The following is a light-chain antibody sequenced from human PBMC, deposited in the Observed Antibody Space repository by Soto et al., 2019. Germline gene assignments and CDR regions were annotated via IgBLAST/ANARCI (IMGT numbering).Light chain of an antibody. J-gene: IGLJ2*01. V-gene: IGLV2-11*01. CDR3: CSYADFYWV. Sequence: QSALTQPRSVSGSPGQSVTISCTGTSSDVGDCNYVSWYQQHPGKAPKLIIYDVSKRPSGVPDHFSGSKSGNTASLTISGLQAEDEADYYCCSYADFYWVFGGGTKLTVL. CDR1: SSDVGDCNY. CDR2: DVS.